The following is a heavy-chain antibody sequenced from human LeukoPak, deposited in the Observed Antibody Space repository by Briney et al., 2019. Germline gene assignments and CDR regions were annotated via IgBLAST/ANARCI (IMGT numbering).Heavy chain of an antibody. CDR3: ARDLPYYDSSGYLDY. Sequence: GGSLRLSCAASGFTFSSYSMNWVRQAPGKGLEWVSYISSSSSTIYYADSVKGRFTISRDNAKNSLYLQMNSLRAEDTAAYYCARDLPYYDSSGYLDYWGQGTLVTVSS. CDR2: ISSSSSTI. J-gene: IGHJ4*02. D-gene: IGHD3-22*01. V-gene: IGHV3-48*04. CDR1: GFTFSSYS.